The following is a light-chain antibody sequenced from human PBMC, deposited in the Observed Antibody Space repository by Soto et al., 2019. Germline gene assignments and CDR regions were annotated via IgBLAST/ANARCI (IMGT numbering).Light chain of an antibody. CDR2: GAS. Sequence: EIVMTQSPVTLSVSPGGRATLSCRASQSVSSYLAWYQQKPGQAPRLLIYGASTRATGIPARFSGSGSGTEFTLTIRSLQSEDFAVYYCKQYNNWWTFGQGTKVDIK. CDR3: KQYNNWWT. V-gene: IGKV3-15*01. CDR1: QSVSSY. J-gene: IGKJ1*01.